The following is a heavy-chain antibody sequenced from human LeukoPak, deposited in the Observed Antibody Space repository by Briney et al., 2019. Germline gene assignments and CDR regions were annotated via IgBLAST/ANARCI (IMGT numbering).Heavy chain of an antibody. V-gene: IGHV4-59*01. CDR1: VDSLRLYY. CDR2: IYYRGST. J-gene: IGHJ4*02. CDR3: ARMYYDFWSVPSMCDY. D-gene: IGHD3-3*01. Sequence: SETLSLTCAVCVDSLRLYYASWIRQPPGKGLEWVGYIYYRGSTNYNPSLKSRVTLSRATSKNQFSLKLNYVTAADTAIYYCARMYYDFWSVPSMCDYWGQGTLVTVSS.